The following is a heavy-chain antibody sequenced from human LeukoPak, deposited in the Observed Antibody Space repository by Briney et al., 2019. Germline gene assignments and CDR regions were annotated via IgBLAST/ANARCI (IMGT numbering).Heavy chain of an antibody. Sequence: GGSLRLSCGASGFTFRTSWMHWVRQAPGKGLMWVSFINRDGSSTNYVDSVKGRFTISRDNSKNTLYLQMNSLRAEDTAVYYCAKFGSYGDYPYWGQGTLVTVSS. CDR3: AKFGSYGDYPY. CDR2: INRDGSST. V-gene: IGHV3-74*01. J-gene: IGHJ4*02. D-gene: IGHD4-17*01. CDR1: GFTFRTSW.